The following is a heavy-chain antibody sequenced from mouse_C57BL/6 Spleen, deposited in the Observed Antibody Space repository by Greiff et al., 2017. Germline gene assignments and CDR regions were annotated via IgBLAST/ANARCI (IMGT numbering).Heavy chain of an antibody. Sequence: QVHVKQPGTELVKPGASVKLSCKASGYTFTSYWMHWVKQRPGQGLEWIGNINPSNGGTNYNEKFKSKATLTVDKSSSTAYMQLSSLTSEDSAVYYCARSYYYGSSYADFDYWGQGTTLTVSS. J-gene: IGHJ2*01. D-gene: IGHD1-1*01. CDR1: GYTFTSYW. CDR2: INPSNGGT. V-gene: IGHV1-53*01. CDR3: ARSYYYGSSYADFDY.